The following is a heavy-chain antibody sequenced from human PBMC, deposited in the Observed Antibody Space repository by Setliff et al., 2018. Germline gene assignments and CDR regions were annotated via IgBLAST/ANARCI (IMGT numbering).Heavy chain of an antibody. CDR2: IYNGGST. V-gene: IGHV3-53*01. J-gene: IGHJ3*01. CDR1: GSTVSSNY. D-gene: IGHD3-22*01. Sequence: GGSLRLSCAASGSTVSSNYMSWVRQAPGKGLEWVSVIYNGGSTYYADSVKGRFTISRDNSKNTLYLQMNSLRAEDTAVYYCARDYNYFDSSGYYPTGAFDFWGQGTMVTVSS. CDR3: ARDYNYFDSSGYYPTGAFDF.